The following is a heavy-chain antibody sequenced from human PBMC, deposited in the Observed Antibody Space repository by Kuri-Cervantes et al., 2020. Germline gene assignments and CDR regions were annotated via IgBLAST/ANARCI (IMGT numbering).Heavy chain of an antibody. V-gene: IGHV3-30*18. CDR2: ISYDGSNK. Sequence: GESLKISCAASGFTFSSYGMHWVRQAPGKGLEWVAVISYDGSNKYYADSVKGRFTISRDNSKNTLYLQMNSLRAEDTAVYYCAKDRSTFDPKYYYYYGMDVWGQGTTVTVSS. CDR1: GFTFSSYG. CDR3: AKDRSTFDPKYYYYYGMDV. J-gene: IGHJ6*02. D-gene: IGHD5/OR15-5a*01.